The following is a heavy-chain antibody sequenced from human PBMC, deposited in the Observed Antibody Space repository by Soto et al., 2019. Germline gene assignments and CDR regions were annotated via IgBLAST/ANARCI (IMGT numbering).Heavy chain of an antibody. CDR3: ESGPFLAYCGGDCAFDI. Sequence: ASVKVSCKASGYTFTSYGISWVRQAPGQGLEWMGWISAYNGNTNYAQKLQGRVTMTTDTSTSTAYMELRSLRSDDTAVYYCESGPFLAYCGGDCAFDIWGQGTMVTVSS. CDR1: GYTFTSYG. J-gene: IGHJ3*02. V-gene: IGHV1-18*01. CDR2: ISAYNGNT. D-gene: IGHD2-21*02.